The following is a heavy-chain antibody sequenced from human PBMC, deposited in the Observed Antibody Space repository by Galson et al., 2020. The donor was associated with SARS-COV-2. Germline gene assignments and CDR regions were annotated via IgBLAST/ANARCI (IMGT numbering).Heavy chain of an antibody. CDR1: GDSFSGYS. Sequence: SETLSLTCAVYGDSFSGYSWTWIRQPPGKGLEWIGEINFGGNTNYSPSLRRRVTLSVDTSKNQFSLKLRSVTAADTALYYCARGRHGVVPSPVLGLGPFYSYYYMDVWGKGTTVTVSS. CDR3: ARGRHGVVPSPVLGLGPFYSYYYMDV. CDR2: INFGGNT. V-gene: IGHV4-34*01. J-gene: IGHJ6*03. D-gene: IGHD3-3*01.